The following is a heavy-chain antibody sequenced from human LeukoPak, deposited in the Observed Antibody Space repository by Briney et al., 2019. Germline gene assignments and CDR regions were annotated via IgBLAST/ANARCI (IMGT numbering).Heavy chain of an antibody. D-gene: IGHD2-15*01. Sequence: SETLSLTCTVSGGSISSSSYYWGWIRQPPGKGLEWIGSIYFSGTTYYNPSLQSRVTISVDTAKNQFSLKVTSVTAADTAAYYCARDAHCTGVSCYSPYNWFDPWGQGTLVTVSS. CDR1: GGSISSSSYY. J-gene: IGHJ5*02. CDR3: ARDAHCTGVSCYSPYNWFDP. V-gene: IGHV4-39*07. CDR2: IYFSGTT.